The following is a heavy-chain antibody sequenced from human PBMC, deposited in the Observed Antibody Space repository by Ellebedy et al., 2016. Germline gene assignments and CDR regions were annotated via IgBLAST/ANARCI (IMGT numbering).Heavy chain of an antibody. J-gene: IGHJ4*02. Sequence: GESLKISXAASGFTFSNYWMSWVRQSPGKGLEWVSTHYASDGKTYYADSVKGRFTISRDTSKNTLHLQMNSLRAEDTAVYYCARWRWLQSEFDHWGQGTLVTVSS. CDR2: HYASDGKT. CDR3: ARWRWLQSEFDH. V-gene: IGHV3-23*01. CDR1: GFTFSNYW. D-gene: IGHD5-24*01.